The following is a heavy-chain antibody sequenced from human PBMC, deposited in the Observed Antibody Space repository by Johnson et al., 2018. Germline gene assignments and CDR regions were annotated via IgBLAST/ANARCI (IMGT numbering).Heavy chain of an antibody. V-gene: IGHV3-11*01. Sequence: VQLVESGGGLAQPGRSLRLSCAASGFTFSDYYMSWIRQAPGKGLEWVSYISSSGSTIYYADSVKGRFTISRDNAKNSLYLQMNSLRAEDTALEYCAKDLDGDYPLDAFDIWGQGTMVTVSS. CDR3: AKDLDGDYPLDAFDI. CDR1: GFTFSDYY. J-gene: IGHJ3*02. CDR2: ISSSGSTI. D-gene: IGHD4-17*01.